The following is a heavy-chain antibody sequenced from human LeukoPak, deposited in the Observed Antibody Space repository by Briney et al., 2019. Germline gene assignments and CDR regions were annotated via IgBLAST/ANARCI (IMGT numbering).Heavy chain of an antibody. D-gene: IGHD3-10*01. J-gene: IGHJ4*02. CDR1: GFTLSSYA. V-gene: IGHV3-66*01. Sequence: GGSLRLSCAASGFTLSSYAMSWVRQAPGKGLEWVSVIYSGGSTFYADSVRGRFTISRDNSKNTLYLQMNSLRAEDTAVYYCARDSSLRLWFRSWGQGTLVTVSS. CDR3: ARDSSLRLWFRS. CDR2: IYSGGST.